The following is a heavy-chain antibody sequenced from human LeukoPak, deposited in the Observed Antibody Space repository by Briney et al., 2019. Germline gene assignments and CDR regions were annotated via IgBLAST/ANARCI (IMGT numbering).Heavy chain of an antibody. D-gene: IGHD6-6*01. V-gene: IGHV1-18*01. CDR3: ARGRKRSSSSGFGY. CDR2: ISAYNGNT. Sequence: GASVKVSCKASGYTFTSYGISWVRQAPGQGLEWMGWISAYNGNTNYAQKFQGRVTITRNTSISTAYMELSSLRSEDTAVYYCARGRKRSSSSGFGYWGQGTLVTVSS. J-gene: IGHJ4*02. CDR1: GYTFTSYG.